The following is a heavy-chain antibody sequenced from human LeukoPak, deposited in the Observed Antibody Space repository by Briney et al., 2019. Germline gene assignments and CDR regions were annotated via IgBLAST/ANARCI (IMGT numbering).Heavy chain of an antibody. D-gene: IGHD4-23*01. CDR2: IKQDGSEK. V-gene: IGHV3-7*01. Sequence: GGALRLSCAASGFTFSSYWMSWVRQAPGKGLEWVANIKQDGSEKYYVDSVKGRFTISKDNAKNTGYMQINSLRAEDTAVYYCARDGDTVLTRGYYYYMGVWGKGTTVTVSS. CDR1: GFTFSSYW. J-gene: IGHJ6*03. CDR3: ARDGDTVLTRGYYYYMGV.